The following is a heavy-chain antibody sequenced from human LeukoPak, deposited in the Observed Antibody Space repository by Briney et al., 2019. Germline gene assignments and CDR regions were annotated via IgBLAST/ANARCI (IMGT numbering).Heavy chain of an antibody. D-gene: IGHD6-6*01. CDR2: INSDGSEG. CDR1: GFTFSGFW. Sequence: GGSLRLSCAVSGFTFSGFWMSWSRQAPGKGLEWVASINSDGSEGYYADVVKGRFTISRDNAKNSLYLQKNSLRAEDTAAYYCARSSYSSSSSVRGQGTMVTVSS. V-gene: IGHV3-7*03. J-gene: IGHJ3*01. CDR3: ARSSYSSSSSV.